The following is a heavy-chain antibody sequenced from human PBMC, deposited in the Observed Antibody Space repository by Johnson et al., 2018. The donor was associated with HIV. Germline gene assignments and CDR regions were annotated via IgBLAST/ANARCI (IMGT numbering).Heavy chain of an antibody. V-gene: IGHV3-30*03. D-gene: IGHD3-16*01. CDR1: GFSFSSYS. Sequence: QVQLVESGGGVVQPGRSLRLSCAASGFSFSSYSMHWVRQSPGKGLEWVAVISYDGSNEYYAESVKGRFTISRDDSKNTLYLQMNSLKTEDTAVYYSTTGNQGVRSAFDIWGQGTMVTVSS. CDR2: ISYDGSNE. CDR3: TTGNQGVRSAFDI. J-gene: IGHJ3*02.